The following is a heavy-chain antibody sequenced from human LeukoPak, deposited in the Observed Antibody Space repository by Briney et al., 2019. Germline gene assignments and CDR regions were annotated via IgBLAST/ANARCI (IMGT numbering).Heavy chain of an antibody. Sequence: SVKVSCKASGGTFSSYAISWVRQAPGQGLEWMGRIIPIFGTANYAQKFQGRVTITTDESTSTAYMELSSLRSEDTAVYYCAGRIVGATIPPKAFDTWGRGTMVTVSS. V-gene: IGHV1-69*05. CDR2: IIPIFGTA. J-gene: IGHJ3*02. D-gene: IGHD1-26*01. CDR3: AGRIVGATIPPKAFDT. CDR1: GGTFSSYA.